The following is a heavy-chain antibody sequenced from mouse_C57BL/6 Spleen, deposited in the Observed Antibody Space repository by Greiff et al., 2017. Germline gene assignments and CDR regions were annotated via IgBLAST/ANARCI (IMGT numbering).Heavy chain of an antibody. J-gene: IGHJ4*01. Sequence: VQLQQSGAELARPGASVKMSCKASGYTFTSYTMHWVKQRPGQGLEWIGYINPSSGYTKYTQKFKDKATLTADKSSSTAYMQLSSLTSEDSAVYYCARSGYYGSSSPYYAMDYWGQGTSVTVSS. CDR3: ARSGYYGSSSPYYAMDY. CDR2: INPSSGYT. D-gene: IGHD1-1*01. CDR1: GYTFTSYT. V-gene: IGHV1-4*01.